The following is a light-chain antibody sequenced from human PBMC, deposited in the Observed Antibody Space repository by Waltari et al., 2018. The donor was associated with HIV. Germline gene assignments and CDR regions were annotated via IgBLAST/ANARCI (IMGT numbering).Light chain of an antibody. CDR3: QSTDTAGTVGV. V-gene: IGLV3-25*03. CDR2: TDT. J-gene: IGLJ3*02. Sequence: SSELTQPPSMSVSPGQTARIPCSGDALPKHYAYWYQHKSGRAPVLIIFTDTYRPSGIPERFSGSTSGTTATLTISDVQAGDEADYYCQSTDTAGTVGVFGGGTKLT. CDR1: ALPKHY.